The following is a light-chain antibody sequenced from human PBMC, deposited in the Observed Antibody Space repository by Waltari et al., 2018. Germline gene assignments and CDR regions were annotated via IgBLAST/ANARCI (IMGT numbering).Light chain of an antibody. CDR3: QVWDSDTDNRV. CDR1: NIGSTS. CDR2: DDS. Sequence: SFVLTQPPSVSVAPGQTASIFCAGNNIGSTSVHWYQQRPGQAPVLVVYDDSYRPAGIPVRFSGSNSGTTATLTISVVEAGDEADYYCQVWDSDTDNRVFGGGTKVTVL. V-gene: IGLV3-21*02. J-gene: IGLJ3*02.